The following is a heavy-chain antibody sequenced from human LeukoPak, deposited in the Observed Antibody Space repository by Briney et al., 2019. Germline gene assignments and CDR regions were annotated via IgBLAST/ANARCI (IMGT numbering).Heavy chain of an antibody. CDR3: ARDRRGMTSDY. V-gene: IGHV1-2*02. D-gene: IGHD2-21*02. CDR1: GGTFSSYA. CDR2: INPNSGGT. Sequence: ASVKVSCKASGGTFSSYAISWVRQAPGQGLEWMGWINPNSGGTNYAQKFQGRVTMTRDTSISTAYMELSRLRSDDTAVYYCARDRRGMTSDYWGQGTLVTVSS. J-gene: IGHJ4*02.